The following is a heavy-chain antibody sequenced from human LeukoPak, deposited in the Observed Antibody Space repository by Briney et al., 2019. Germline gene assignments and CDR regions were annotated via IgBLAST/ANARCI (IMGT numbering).Heavy chain of an antibody. CDR3: ARRTEDTAMVYDY. V-gene: IGHV3-30*04. CDR2: ISYDGSSK. D-gene: IGHD5-18*01. J-gene: IGHJ4*02. CDR1: GFTFSSYA. Sequence: GGSLRLSCAASGFTFSSYAMRWVRQAPGKGLEWVAVISYDGSSKYYADSVKGRFTISRDNSKNTLYLQMNSLRAEDTAVYYCARRTEDTAMVYDYWGQGTLVTVSS.